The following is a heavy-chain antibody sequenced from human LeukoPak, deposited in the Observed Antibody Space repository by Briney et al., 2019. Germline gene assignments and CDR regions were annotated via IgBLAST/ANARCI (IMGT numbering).Heavy chain of an antibody. V-gene: IGHV1-18*01. CDR3: ARDICGSTACLLYYFDY. Sequence: ASVKVSCKASGYTFTSYGISWVRQAPGQGLAWMGWISAYNGNTKYAQKLQGRVTMTTDTSTSTAYMEVRSLRSDDTAVYYCARDICGSTACLLYYFDYWGQGTLVTVSS. J-gene: IGHJ4*02. CDR1: GYTFTSYG. CDR2: ISAYNGNT. D-gene: IGHD2-2*01.